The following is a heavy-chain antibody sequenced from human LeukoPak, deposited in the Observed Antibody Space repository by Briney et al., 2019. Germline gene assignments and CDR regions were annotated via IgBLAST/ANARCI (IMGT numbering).Heavy chain of an antibody. Sequence: GGPLRLSCAASGFTFSSYWMSWVRQAPGKGLEWVANIKQDGSEKYYVDSVKGRFTISRGNAKNSLYLQMNSLRAEDTAVYYCARDKGYSSFDYWGQGTLVTVSS. CDR2: IKQDGSEK. V-gene: IGHV3-7*01. D-gene: IGHD5-18*01. CDR1: GFTFSSYW. J-gene: IGHJ4*02. CDR3: ARDKGYSSFDY.